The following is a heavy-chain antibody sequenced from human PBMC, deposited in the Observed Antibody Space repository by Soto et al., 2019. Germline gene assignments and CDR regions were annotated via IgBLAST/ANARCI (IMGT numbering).Heavy chain of an antibody. D-gene: IGHD6-25*01. CDR2: INAGNGNT. Sequence: GASVKVSCKASGYTFTSYAMHWVRQAPGQRLEWMGWINAGNGNTKYSQKIQGRVTITRDESTSTAYMELSSLRSEDTAVYYCASSITADPTYYYYYGMDVWGQGTTVTVSS. CDR1: GYTFTSYA. CDR3: ASSITADPTYYYYYGMDV. J-gene: IGHJ6*02. V-gene: IGHV1-3*01.